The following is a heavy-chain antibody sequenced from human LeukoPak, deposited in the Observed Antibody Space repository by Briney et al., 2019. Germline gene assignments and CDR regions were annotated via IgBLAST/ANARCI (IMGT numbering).Heavy chain of an antibody. CDR1: GGSISSYY. J-gene: IGHJ3*02. D-gene: IGHD6-13*01. V-gene: IGHV4-4*07. Sequence: SETLSLTCTVSGGSISSYYWSWIRQPAGKGLEWIGRIYTSGSTNYNPSLKSRVTMSVHTSKNQFSLKLSSVTAADTDVYYCARDGGSLDAFDIWGQGTMVTVSS. CDR2: IYTSGST. CDR3: ARDGGSLDAFDI.